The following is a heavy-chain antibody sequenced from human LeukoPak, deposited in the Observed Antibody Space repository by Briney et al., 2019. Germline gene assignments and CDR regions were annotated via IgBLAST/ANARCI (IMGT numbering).Heavy chain of an antibody. V-gene: IGHV3-64*01. Sequence: PGGSLRLSCAASGFTFSSYAMHWVRQAPGKGLEYVSAISSNGGSTYYANSVKGRFTISRDNSKNTLYLQMGSLRAEDMAVYYCARARGYYGSGSPTSYYYYMDVWGKGTTVAVSS. D-gene: IGHD3-10*01. CDR3: ARARGYYGSGSPTSYYYYMDV. CDR1: GFTFSSYA. CDR2: ISSNGGST. J-gene: IGHJ6*03.